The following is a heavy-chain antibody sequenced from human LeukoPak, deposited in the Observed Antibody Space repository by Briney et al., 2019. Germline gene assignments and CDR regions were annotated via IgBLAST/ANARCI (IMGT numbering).Heavy chain of an antibody. CDR1: GFTFSSYW. V-gene: IGHV3-74*01. Sequence: GGSLRLSCAASGFTFSSYWMHWVRQAPGKGLVWVSRINSDGSSTSYADSVKGRFTVSRDNSKNTLYLQMNSLRAEDTAVYYCAKKMTITGWLYYFDYWGQGTLVTVSS. CDR3: AKKMTITGWLYYFDY. D-gene: IGHD5-24*01. CDR2: INSDGSST. J-gene: IGHJ4*02.